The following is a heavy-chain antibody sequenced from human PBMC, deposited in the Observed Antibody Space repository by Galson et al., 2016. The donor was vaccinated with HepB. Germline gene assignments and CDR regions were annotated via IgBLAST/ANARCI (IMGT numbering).Heavy chain of an antibody. CDR1: GYTFIAYN. CDR3: ATPLATLAEAVGLHV. D-gene: IGHD6-13*01. Sequence: VKVSCKASGYTFIAYNMHWVRQAPGQGPEWMGWVNPNSGDTNYAQQFRGRVTMARDAFISTVYMELNSLTSDDTAVYHCATPLATLAEAVGLHVWGQGTLITVSS. V-gene: IGHV1-2*02. J-gene: IGHJ4*02. CDR2: VNPNSGDT.